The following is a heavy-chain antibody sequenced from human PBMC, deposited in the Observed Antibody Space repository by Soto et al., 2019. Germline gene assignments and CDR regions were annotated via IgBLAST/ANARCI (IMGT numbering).Heavy chain of an antibody. CDR1: GDSISSRSYY. V-gene: IGHV4-39*01. J-gene: IGHJ4*02. Sequence: PSETLSLTCTVSGDSISSRSYYWGWIRQPPGKGLEWIGSMRYSGSTYYNPSLKSRVTISVDTSKNQFSLKLSPVTAADTAVYYCASHMGDDYGDYYFDYWGQGTLVTVSS. D-gene: IGHD4-17*01. CDR3: ASHMGDDYGDYYFDY. CDR2: MRYSGST.